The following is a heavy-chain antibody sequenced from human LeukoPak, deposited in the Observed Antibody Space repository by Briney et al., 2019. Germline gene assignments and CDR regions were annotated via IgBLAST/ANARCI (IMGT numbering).Heavy chain of an antibody. CDR1: GGSTSRYY. D-gene: IGHD6-19*01. V-gene: IGHV4-59*08. CDR2: IYYSGST. CDR3: ARHSGAGTGFVY. Sequence: KPSETLSLTCTVSGGSTSRYYWSWIRQPPGKGLEWIGYIYYSGSTNYTPSLKSRLTISIDTSKNQFSLKLSSVTAADTAVYYCARHSGAGTGFVYWGQGTLVTVSS. J-gene: IGHJ4*02.